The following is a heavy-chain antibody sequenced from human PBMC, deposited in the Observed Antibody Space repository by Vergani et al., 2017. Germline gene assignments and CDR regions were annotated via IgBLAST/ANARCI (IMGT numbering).Heavy chain of an antibody. D-gene: IGHD3-10*01. CDR3: AKVKRTMVRGATFDAFDI. CDR1: GFTFSSYA. CDR2: ISGSGGIT. J-gene: IGHJ3*02. V-gene: IGHV3-23*01. Sequence: EVQLLESGGGLVQPGGSLRLSCAASGFTFSSYAMSWVRQAPGKGLEWVSAISGSGGITYYADSVKGRFTISRDNSKNTLYLQMNSLRAEDTAVYYCAKVKRTMVRGATFDAFDIWGQGTMVTVSS.